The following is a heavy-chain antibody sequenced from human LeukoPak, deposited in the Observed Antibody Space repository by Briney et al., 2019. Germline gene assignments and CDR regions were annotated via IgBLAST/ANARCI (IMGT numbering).Heavy chain of an antibody. CDR2: ISSSSSYI. J-gene: IGHJ4*02. D-gene: IGHD6-19*01. V-gene: IGHV3-21*04. CDR1: GFTFSSYS. Sequence: GGSLRLSCAASGFTFSSYSMNWVRQAPGKGLEWVSSISSSSSYIYYADSVKGRFTISRDNSKNTLYLQMNSLRAEDTALYYCAKTSGWPYHFDHWGQGTLVTVSS. CDR3: AKTSGWPYHFDH.